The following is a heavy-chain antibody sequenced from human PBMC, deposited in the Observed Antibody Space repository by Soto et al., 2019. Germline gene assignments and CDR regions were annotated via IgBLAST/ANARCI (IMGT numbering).Heavy chain of an antibody. D-gene: IGHD2-15*01. CDR3: ASVVVVAARAYYYYYMDV. Sequence: QVQLVQSGAEVKKPGSSVKVSCKASGGTFSSYAISWVRQARGQGLEWMGGIIPIFGTANYAQKFQGRVTITADESTSTAYMELSSLRSEDTAVYYCASVVVVAARAYYYYYMDVWGKGTTVTVSS. J-gene: IGHJ6*03. CDR2: IIPIFGTA. V-gene: IGHV1-69*01. CDR1: GGTFSSYA.